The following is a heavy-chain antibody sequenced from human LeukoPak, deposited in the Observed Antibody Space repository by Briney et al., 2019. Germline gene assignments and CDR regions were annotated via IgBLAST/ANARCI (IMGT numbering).Heavy chain of an antibody. CDR3: ASNSSR. CDR1: GFTFSSYA. V-gene: IGHV3-30-3*01. Sequence: GGSLRLSCAASGFTFSSYAMPWVRQAPGKGLEWVAVISYDGSNKYYADSVKGRFTISRDNSKNTLYLQMNSLRAEDTAVYYCASNSSRWGQGTLVTVSS. CDR2: ISYDGSNK. D-gene: IGHD6-13*01. J-gene: IGHJ4*02.